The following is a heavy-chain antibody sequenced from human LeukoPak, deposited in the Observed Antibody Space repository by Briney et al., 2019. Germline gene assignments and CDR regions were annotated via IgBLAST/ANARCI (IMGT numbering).Heavy chain of an antibody. Sequence: GGSLRLSCAASGFTFSSYSMNWVRQAPGKGLEWVSSISSSSSYIYYADSVKGRFTISRDNAKNSLYLQMNSLRAEDTALYYCARVVAMAGRAFDIWGQGTMVTVSS. CDR1: GFTFSSYS. CDR2: ISSSSSYI. D-gene: IGHD6-19*01. V-gene: IGHV3-21*01. CDR3: ARVVAMAGRAFDI. J-gene: IGHJ3*02.